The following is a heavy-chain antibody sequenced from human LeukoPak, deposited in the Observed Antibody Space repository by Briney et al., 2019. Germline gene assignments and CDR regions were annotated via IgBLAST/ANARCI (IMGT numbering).Heavy chain of an antibody. Sequence: GGSLRLSCAASGFTFSSYAMHWVRQAPGKGLEYVSAISSNGGSTYYANSVKGRFTISRDNSKNTLYLQMGSLRAEDMAVYYCAKGASVVAGNDNAFDIWGQGTMVTVSS. CDR3: AKGASVVAGNDNAFDI. CDR1: GFTFSSYA. D-gene: IGHD6-19*01. V-gene: IGHV3-64*01. J-gene: IGHJ3*02. CDR2: ISSNGGST.